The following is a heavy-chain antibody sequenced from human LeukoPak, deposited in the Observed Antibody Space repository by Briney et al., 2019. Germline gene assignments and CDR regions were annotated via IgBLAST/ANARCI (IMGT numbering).Heavy chain of an antibody. CDR3: VRDLSIVVVTAALDY. D-gene: IGHD2-21*02. CDR1: GFTFSSYA. V-gene: IGHV3-7*01. J-gene: IGHJ4*02. CDR2: IKEDGTEK. Sequence: PGGSLRLSCAASGFTFSSYAMSWVRQAPGKGLEWVANIKEDGTEKQYADSVKGRFAISRDNAKNSLYLHMHSLRAEDTAVYYCVRDLSIVVVTAALDYWGQGTLVTVSS.